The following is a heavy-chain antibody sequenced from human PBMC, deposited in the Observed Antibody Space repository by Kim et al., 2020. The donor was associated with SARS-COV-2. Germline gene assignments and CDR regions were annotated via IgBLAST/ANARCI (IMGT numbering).Heavy chain of an antibody. D-gene: IGHD4-17*01. CDR1: GFTFDDYA. CDR3: AKISTTLTTFGRIDAFDI. J-gene: IGHJ3*02. V-gene: IGHV3-9*01. CDR2: ISWNSGSI. Sequence: GGSLRLSCAASGFTFDDYAMHWVRQAPGKGLEWVSGISWNSGSIGYADSVKGRFTISRDNAKNSLYLQMNSLRAEDTALYYCAKISTTLTTFGRIDAFDIWGQGTMVTVSS.